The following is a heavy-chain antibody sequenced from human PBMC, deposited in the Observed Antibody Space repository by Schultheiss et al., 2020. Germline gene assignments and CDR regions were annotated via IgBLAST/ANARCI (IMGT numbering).Heavy chain of an antibody. CDR3: AKDLASGSEYYYYYMDV. Sequence: GGSLRLSCAASGFTFSSYGMHWVRQAPGKGLEWVANINRDGTEKYYVDSVKGRFTISRDNSKNTLYLQMNSLRAEDTAVYYCAKDLASGSEYYYYYMDVWGKGTTVTVSS. CDR2: INRDGTEK. D-gene: IGHD2-15*01. J-gene: IGHJ6*03. V-gene: IGHV3-7*01. CDR1: GFTFSSYG.